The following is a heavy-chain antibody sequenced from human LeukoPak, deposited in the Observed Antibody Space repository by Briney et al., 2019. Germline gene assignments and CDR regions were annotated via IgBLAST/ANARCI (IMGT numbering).Heavy chain of an antibody. V-gene: IGHV4-4*07. CDR2: IYTTGST. D-gene: IGHD3-22*01. J-gene: IGHJ4*02. CDR1: GGSINSYY. Sequence: SETLSLTCTVSGGSINSYYWSWIRQPAGRGLEWIGRIYTTGSTNYNPSLKSRVTMSVDTSKNQFSLKLSSVTAADTAVYYCARDPLHFYDSVGSSFDFWGQGAPVTVSS. CDR3: ARDPLHFYDSVGSSFDF.